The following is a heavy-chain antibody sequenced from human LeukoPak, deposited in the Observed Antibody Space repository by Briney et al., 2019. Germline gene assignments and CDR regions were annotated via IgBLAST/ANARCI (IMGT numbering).Heavy chain of an antibody. J-gene: IGHJ4*02. CDR3: ARASSFRIAALDY. CDR1: GGSISSGGYY. V-gene: IGHV4-31*03. Sequence: PSETLSLTCTVSGGSISSGGYYWSWIRQHPGKGLEWIGYIYYSGSTYYNPTLKCRVTISVDTSKNQFSLKLSSVTAADTAVYYCARASSFRIAALDYWGQGTLVTVSS. CDR2: IYYSGST. D-gene: IGHD6-6*01.